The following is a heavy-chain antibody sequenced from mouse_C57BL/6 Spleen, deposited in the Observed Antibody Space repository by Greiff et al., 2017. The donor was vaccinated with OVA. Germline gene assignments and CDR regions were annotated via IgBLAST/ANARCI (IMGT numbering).Heavy chain of an antibody. Sequence: QVQLQQSGAELVRPGTSVKMSCKASGYTFTNYWIGWAKQRPGHGLEWIGDIYPGGGYTNYNEKFKGKATLTADKSSSTAYMQFSSLTSEDSAIYYCARWRYIGGNYDYFDYWGQGTTLTVSS. D-gene: IGHD2-1*01. J-gene: IGHJ2*01. CDR1: GYTFTNYW. CDR3: ARWRYIGGNYDYFDY. CDR2: IYPGGGYT. V-gene: IGHV1-63*01.